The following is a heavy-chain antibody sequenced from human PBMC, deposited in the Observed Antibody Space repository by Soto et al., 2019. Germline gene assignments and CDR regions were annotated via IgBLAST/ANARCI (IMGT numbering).Heavy chain of an antibody. CDR1: GFTFSNDW. Sequence: PGGSLRLSCAASGFTFSNDWMHWVGQAPGKGLEWVSRINADGGSTHYADSVRGRFTISRDNAKNTLFLQLNSLRVEDTAIYYCIKVLTRGVGVPRFYFDSWGQGTLVTVSS. CDR3: IKVLTRGVGVPRFYFDS. J-gene: IGHJ4*02. D-gene: IGHD3-9*01. V-gene: IGHV3-74*01. CDR2: INADGGST.